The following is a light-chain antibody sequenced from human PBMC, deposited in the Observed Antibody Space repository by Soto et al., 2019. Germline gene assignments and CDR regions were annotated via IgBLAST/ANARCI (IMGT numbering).Light chain of an antibody. CDR3: NSYGGTNNYVV. CDR1: SSNIGAGYD. CDR2: GNK. V-gene: IGLV1-40*01. Sequence: QSVLTQPPSVSGAPGQRVTISCTGSSSNIGAGYDVHWYQQRPGTAPKLLIYGNKNRPSGVPDRFSGSKSGTSASLAITGLQAEDEADYFCNSYGGTNNYVVFGGGTKLTVL. J-gene: IGLJ2*01.